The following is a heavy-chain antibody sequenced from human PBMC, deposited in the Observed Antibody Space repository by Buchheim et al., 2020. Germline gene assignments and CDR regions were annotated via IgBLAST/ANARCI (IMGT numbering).Heavy chain of an antibody. CDR1: GFTVSSNY. CDR3: ATSPGNYYYDSSGYYKNGMDV. CDR2: IYSGGST. Sequence: EVQLVESGGGLVQPGGSLRLSCAASGFTVSSNYMSWVRQAPGKGLEWVSVIYSGGSTYYADSVKGRFTIPRDNSKNTLILQMNSLRAEDTAVYYCATSPGNYYYDSSGYYKNGMDVWGQGTT. V-gene: IGHV3-66*01. J-gene: IGHJ6*02. D-gene: IGHD3-22*01.